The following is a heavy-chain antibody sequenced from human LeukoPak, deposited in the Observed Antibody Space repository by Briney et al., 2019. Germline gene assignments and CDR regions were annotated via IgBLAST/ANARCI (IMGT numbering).Heavy chain of an antibody. D-gene: IGHD3-9*01. CDR1: GFTFSSYG. CDR2: ISYDGSNK. CDR3: AKGNYDISTGHPNYYGMDV. Sequence: GGSLRLSCAASGFTFSSYGMHWVRQAPGKGLEWVAVISYDGSNKYYADSVKGRFTISRDNSKNTLYLQMNSLRAEDTAVYYCAKGNYDISTGHPNYYGMDVWGQGTTVTVSS. J-gene: IGHJ6*02. V-gene: IGHV3-30*18.